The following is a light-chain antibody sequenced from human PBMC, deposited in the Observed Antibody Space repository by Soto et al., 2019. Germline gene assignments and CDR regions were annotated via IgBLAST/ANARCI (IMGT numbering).Light chain of an antibody. Sequence: DIVLTQSPATLSLSPGERATHSCRASQSVRSFLAWYQQKPGQAPRLLIYDASNRATGIPARFSGSGSGTDFTLTISSLEPEDFAVYYCQQRGNWPLTFGGGTKVEIK. CDR3: QQRGNWPLT. V-gene: IGKV3-11*01. CDR1: QSVRSF. J-gene: IGKJ4*01. CDR2: DAS.